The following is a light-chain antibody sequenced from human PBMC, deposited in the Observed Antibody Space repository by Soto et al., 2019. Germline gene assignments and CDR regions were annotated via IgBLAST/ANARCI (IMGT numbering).Light chain of an antibody. V-gene: IGKV1-9*01. CDR1: QDINSY. CDR3: QQYDSSPIT. J-gene: IGKJ5*01. Sequence: IKLTQSPSSLSASIGDRVTITCRASQDINSYLAWYQQKPGKAPNLLIYEASILQRGVPSRFSGSNSGTDFTLTISRLEPEDFAVYYCQQYDSSPITFGQGTRLEVK. CDR2: EAS.